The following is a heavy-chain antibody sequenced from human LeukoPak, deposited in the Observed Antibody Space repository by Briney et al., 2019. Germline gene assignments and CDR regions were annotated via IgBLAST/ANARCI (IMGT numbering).Heavy chain of an antibody. Sequence: SETLSLTCTVSGGSISSSSYYWGWIRQPPGKGLEWIGSIYYSGSTYYNPSLKSRVTISVDTSKNQFSLKLSSVTVADTAVYYCLRFLEWSVIDYWGQGTLVTVSS. CDR2: IYYSGST. D-gene: IGHD3-3*01. CDR1: GGSISSSSYY. V-gene: IGHV4-39*01. CDR3: LRFLEWSVIDY. J-gene: IGHJ4*02.